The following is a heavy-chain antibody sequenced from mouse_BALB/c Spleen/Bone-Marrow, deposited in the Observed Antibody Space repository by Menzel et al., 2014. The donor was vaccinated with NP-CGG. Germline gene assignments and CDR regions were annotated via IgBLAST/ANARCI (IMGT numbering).Heavy chain of an antibody. CDR1: GFNIKDTY. CDR3: ARYYYGSSLFDY. D-gene: IGHD1-1*01. V-gene: IGHV14-3*02. Sequence: VQLKQSGAELVKPGASVKLSCTVSGFNIKDTYMHWVKQRPEQGLEWIGRIDPANGNTKYDPKFQGKATITADTSSNTAYLQLSSLTSEDTAVYYCARYYYGSSLFDYWGQGTTLTVSS. CDR2: IDPANGNT. J-gene: IGHJ2*01.